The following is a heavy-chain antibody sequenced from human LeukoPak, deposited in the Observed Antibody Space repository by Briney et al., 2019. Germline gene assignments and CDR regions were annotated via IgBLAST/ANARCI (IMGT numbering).Heavy chain of an antibody. J-gene: IGHJ4*02. CDR3: AKEGCSSTSCLDY. V-gene: IGHV3-7*01. Sequence: GGSLRLSCAASGFTFSSYWMSWVRQAPGKGLEWVANIKQDGSEKYYADSVKGRFTISRDNSKNTLYLQMNSLRAEDTAVYYCAKEGCSSTSCLDYWGQGTLVTVSS. CDR2: IKQDGSEK. CDR1: GFTFSSYW. D-gene: IGHD2-2*01.